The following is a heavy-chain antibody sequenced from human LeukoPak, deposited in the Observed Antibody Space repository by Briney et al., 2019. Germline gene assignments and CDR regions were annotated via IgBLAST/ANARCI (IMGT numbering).Heavy chain of an antibody. Sequence: GESLKISCKGSGYSFTSYWIGWVRQMPGKGLEWMGIIYPGDSDTRYSPSFQGQVTISSDKSISTAYLQWSSLKASDTAMYYCARPQYYDSSGYPEFRYYFDYWGQGTLVTVSS. V-gene: IGHV5-51*03. CDR3: ARPQYYDSSGYPEFRYYFDY. D-gene: IGHD3-22*01. CDR2: IYPGDSDT. CDR1: GYSFTSYW. J-gene: IGHJ4*02.